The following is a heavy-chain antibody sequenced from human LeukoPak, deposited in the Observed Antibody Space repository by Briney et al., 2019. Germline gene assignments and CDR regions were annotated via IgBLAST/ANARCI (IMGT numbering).Heavy chain of an antibody. Sequence: PSETLFLTCTVSGGSVSSGSYYWSWIRQPPGKGLEWIGYIYYSGSTNYNPSLKSRVTISVDTSKNQFSQKLSSVTAADTAVYYCARARGEMATIPDYWGQGTLVTVSS. D-gene: IGHD5-24*01. V-gene: IGHV4-61*01. CDR3: ARARGEMATIPDY. CDR2: IYYSGST. CDR1: GGSVSSGSYY. J-gene: IGHJ4*02.